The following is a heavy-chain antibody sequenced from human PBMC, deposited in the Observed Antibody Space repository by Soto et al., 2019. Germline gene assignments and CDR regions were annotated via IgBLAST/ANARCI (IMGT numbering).Heavy chain of an antibody. J-gene: IGHJ4*02. D-gene: IGHD3-3*01. Sequence: QVQLVQSGAEVKKPGASVKVSCKASGYTFTSYYMHWVRQAPGQGLEWMGIINPSGGSTSYAKKFQGRVTMTRDTSTSTVSMELSSLRSEDTAVYYCARVRPLGFDYWGQGTLVTVSS. CDR2: INPSGGST. CDR1: GYTFTSYY. CDR3: ARVRPLGFDY. V-gene: IGHV1-46*01.